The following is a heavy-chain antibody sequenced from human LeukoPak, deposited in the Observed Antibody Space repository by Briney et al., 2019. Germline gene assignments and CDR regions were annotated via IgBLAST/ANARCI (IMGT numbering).Heavy chain of an antibody. CDR2: ASGSGGST. V-gene: IGHV3-23*01. D-gene: IGHD2-21*02. J-gene: IGHJ6*02. Sequence: PGRSLRLSCAASGFTFRRHVMHWVRQAPGKGLEWVSSASGSGGSTYYADSVKGRFTISRDNSKNTLYLQMNGLRVEDTAVFYCVKRGGGDHGLDVWGQGTTVTVSS. CDR3: VKRGGGDHGLDV. CDR1: GFTFRRHV.